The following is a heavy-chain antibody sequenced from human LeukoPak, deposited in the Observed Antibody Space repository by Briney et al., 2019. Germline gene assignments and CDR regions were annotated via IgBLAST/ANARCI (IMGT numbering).Heavy chain of an antibody. V-gene: IGHV3-30*01. CDR2: K. Sequence: AGGSLRLSCAASGFTFSSYAMHWVRQAPGKGLEWVAVKYYADSVKGRFTISRDNSKNTLYLQMNSLRAEDTAVYYCARYGFSTVWQGGWHAFDIWGQGTVVTVSS. CDR1: GFTFSSYA. D-gene: IGHD6-13*01. J-gene: IGHJ3*02. CDR3: ARYGFSTVWQGGWHAFDI.